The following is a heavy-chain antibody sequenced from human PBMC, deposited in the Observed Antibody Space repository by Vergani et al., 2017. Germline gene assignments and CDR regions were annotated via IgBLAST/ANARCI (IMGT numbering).Heavy chain of an antibody. V-gene: IGHV1-46*01. Sequence: QVQLVPSGAEVKKPGASVKVSCKASGYTFTSYYMHWVRQAPGQGLEWMGILNPSGGSTSYAQKFQGRVTMTRDTSTSTVYMELSSLRSEDTAVYYCASVKPGYCSGGSCYYYYYGMDVWGQGTTVTVSS. CDR3: ASVKPGYCSGGSCYYYYYGMDV. J-gene: IGHJ6*02. CDR1: GYTFTSYY. CDR2: LNPSGGST. D-gene: IGHD2-15*01.